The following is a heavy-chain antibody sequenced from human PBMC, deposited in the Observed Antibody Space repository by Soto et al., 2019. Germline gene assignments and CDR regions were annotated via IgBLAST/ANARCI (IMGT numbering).Heavy chain of an antibody. CDR1: GFTFSNYA. J-gene: IGHJ4*02. CDR3: AKDGSNWQLFAY. CDR2: ISGRGDST. Sequence: EVQLLESGGGLLQPGGSLRLSCAASGFTFSNYAMSWVRQVPGKGLECVSAISGRGDSTYYADSVKGRFTITIDYSKNTLYPQMNSLRAEDTAVYSCAKDGSNWQLFAYWGQGTLVTVSS. D-gene: IGHD1-1*01. V-gene: IGHV3-23*01.